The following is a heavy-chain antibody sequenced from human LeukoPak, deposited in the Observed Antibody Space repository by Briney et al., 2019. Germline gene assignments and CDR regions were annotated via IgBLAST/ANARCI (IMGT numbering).Heavy chain of an antibody. J-gene: IGHJ4*02. CDR3: ATVYYDSSGYYRWSG. CDR2: INPNSGGT. CDR1: GYTFTGYY. Sequence: ASVKVSCKASGYTFTGYYIHWVRQAPGQGLEWMGWINPNSGGTNYAQKFQGWVTMTRDTSISTAYMELSRLRYDDTAVYYCATVYYDSSGYYRWSGWGQGTLVTVSS. V-gene: IGHV1-2*04. D-gene: IGHD3-22*01.